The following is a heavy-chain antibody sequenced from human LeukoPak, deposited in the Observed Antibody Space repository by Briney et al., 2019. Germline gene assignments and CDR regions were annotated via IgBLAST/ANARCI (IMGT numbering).Heavy chain of an antibody. V-gene: IGHV3-7*01. D-gene: IGHD3-3*01. CDR3: ARDARYDFWSGYYSEELDY. J-gene: IGHJ4*02. CDR2: IKQXXSEK. Sequence: EXVXNIKQXXSEKYYVDSVKGRFTISRDNAKNSLYLQMNSLRAEDTAVYYCARDARYDFWSGYYSEELDYWGQGTLVTVSS.